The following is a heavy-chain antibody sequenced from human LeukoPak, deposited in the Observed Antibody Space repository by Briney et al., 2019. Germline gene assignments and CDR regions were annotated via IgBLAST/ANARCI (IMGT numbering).Heavy chain of an antibody. CDR2: IKSKTDDSTR. CDR3: TTFDYAAFLI. J-gene: IGHJ3*02. D-gene: IGHD4/OR15-4a*01. Sequence: TSGGSLRLSCAVSGFTSSNAWMSWVRQAPGKGLEWVGRIKSKTDDSTRDYAAPVKSRFTISRDDSKNTLYLQMNSLKTEDTAVYYCTTFDYAAFLIWGQGTMVTVSS. CDR1: GFTSSNAW. V-gene: IGHV3-15*01.